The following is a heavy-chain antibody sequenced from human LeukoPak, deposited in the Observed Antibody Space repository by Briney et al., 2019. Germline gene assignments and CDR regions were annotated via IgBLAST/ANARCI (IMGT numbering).Heavy chain of an antibody. D-gene: IGHD6-6*01. Sequence: GASVKVSCKASGYTFTGYYMHWVRQAPGQGLEWMGWINPNSGGTNYAQKFQGRVTMTRDTSISTAYMELSRLRSDDTAVYYCARGSSSSSVNWFDPWGQGTLVTVSS. CDR3: ARGSSSSSVNWFDP. CDR1: GYTFTGYY. V-gene: IGHV1-2*02. J-gene: IGHJ5*02. CDR2: INPNSGGT.